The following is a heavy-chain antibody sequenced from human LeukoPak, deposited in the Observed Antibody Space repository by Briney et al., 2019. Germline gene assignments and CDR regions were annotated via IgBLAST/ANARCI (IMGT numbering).Heavy chain of an antibody. Sequence: PSETLSLTCAVSGGSVTTYHWTWIRQPPGKGLEWIGHIHYSGGADYNPSLKSRASMSLDTSKNHFPLRLTSVTAADTGVYFCARAEGAASHIWGQGTMVSVSS. CDR2: IHYSGGA. CDR3: ARAEGAASHI. D-gene: IGHD3-16*01. CDR1: GGSVTTYH. J-gene: IGHJ3*02. V-gene: IGHV4-59*02.